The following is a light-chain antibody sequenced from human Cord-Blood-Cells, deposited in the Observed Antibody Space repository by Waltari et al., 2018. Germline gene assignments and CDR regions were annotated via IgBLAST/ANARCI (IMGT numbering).Light chain of an antibody. Sequence: QSALTQPASVSGSPGQSITISCTGTSSDVGSYNLVSWYQQHPGKAPKLMIYEGSKRPSGFSNRFSGSKSGNTASLTISGLQAEDEADYYCCSYAGRDVVFGGGTKLTVL. J-gene: IGLJ2*01. CDR3: CSYAGRDVV. V-gene: IGLV2-23*01. CDR2: EGS. CDR1: SSDVGSYNL.